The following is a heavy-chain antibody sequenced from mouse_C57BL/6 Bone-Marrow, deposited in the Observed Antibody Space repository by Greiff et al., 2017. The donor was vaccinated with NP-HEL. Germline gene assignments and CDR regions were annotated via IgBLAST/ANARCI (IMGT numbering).Heavy chain of an antibody. CDR2: ISPAGGNT. Sequence: EVQRLQPGAGLVKPGASLKLSCAASGFTFTSYSMPWVRQTPGQSLEWVATISPAGGNTYYPDSLKGRFTISRDNAKNTVYMQMSSLRSEDTAVYYCARHDDYYAYAMDYWGQGTSVTVSS. CDR1: GFTFTSYS. V-gene: IGHV5-9*04. J-gene: IGHJ4*01. CDR3: ARHDDYYAYAMDY. D-gene: IGHD2-3*01.